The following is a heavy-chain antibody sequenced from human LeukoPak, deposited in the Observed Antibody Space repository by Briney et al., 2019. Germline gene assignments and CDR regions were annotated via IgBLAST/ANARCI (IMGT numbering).Heavy chain of an antibody. Sequence: GESLKISCTGFGYSFTTYWIGWVRQMPGKGLEWMGIIYPGDSDARYSPSLQGQVTISVDKSISTAYLQWSSLKASDAAMYYCARQGRIVVVTTTHDAFDIWGQGTMVTVSS. CDR3: ARQGRIVVVTTTHDAFDI. V-gene: IGHV5-51*01. CDR2: IYPGDSDA. CDR1: GYSFTTYW. D-gene: IGHD2-21*02. J-gene: IGHJ3*02.